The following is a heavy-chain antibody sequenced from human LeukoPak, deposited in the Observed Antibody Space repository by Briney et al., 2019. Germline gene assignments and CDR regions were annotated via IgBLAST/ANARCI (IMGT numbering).Heavy chain of an antibody. CDR3: ARDGGGYNYGEFDY. CDR2: IYYSGST. CDR1: GDXISSYY. D-gene: IGHD5-18*01. J-gene: IGHJ4*02. V-gene: IGHV4-59*01. Sequence: SETLSLTCTVSGDXISSYYWSWIRQPPGKGLEWIGYIYYSGSTNYNPSLKSRVTISIDTSKNQFSLNLSSVTAADTAVYYCARDGGGYNYGEFDYRGQGTLVTVSS.